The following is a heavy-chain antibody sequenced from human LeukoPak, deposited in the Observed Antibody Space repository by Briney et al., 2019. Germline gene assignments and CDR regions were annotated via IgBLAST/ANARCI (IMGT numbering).Heavy chain of an antibody. Sequence: GGSLRLSCAASGFTFSDYYMSWIRQAPGKGLEWVSYISSSSSYTNYADSVKGRFTISRDNARNSLYLQMNSLRAEDTAVYYCARTAVGYYFDYWGQGTLVTVSS. D-gene: IGHD3-16*01. J-gene: IGHJ4*02. V-gene: IGHV3-11*03. CDR1: GFTFSDYY. CDR2: ISSSSSYT. CDR3: ARTAVGYYFDY.